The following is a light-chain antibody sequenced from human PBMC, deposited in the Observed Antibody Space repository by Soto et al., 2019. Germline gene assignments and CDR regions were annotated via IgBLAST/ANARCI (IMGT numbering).Light chain of an antibody. Sequence: DIQMTQSPSSLSASVGDRITIYCQASQDITTYLNWYQHKPGKAPRLLIYDASTLEIGVPSSFSGSGSGTDFILTISSLQPEDIATYYCQQYDDVPLTFGGGTKVEIK. J-gene: IGKJ4*01. CDR3: QQYDDVPLT. CDR2: DAS. V-gene: IGKV1-33*01. CDR1: QDITTY.